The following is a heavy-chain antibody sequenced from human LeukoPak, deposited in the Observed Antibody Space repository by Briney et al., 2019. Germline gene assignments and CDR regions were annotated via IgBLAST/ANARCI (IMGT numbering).Heavy chain of an antibody. CDR3: ASPGYSFDY. V-gene: IGHV3-48*03. J-gene: IGHJ4*02. Sequence: GGSLRLSCAASGFTFSSYEMNWVRQAPGKGLEWVSYISSSGSTIYYADSVKGRFTISRDNAKNSLYLQMNSLRAEDTAVYYCASPGYSFDYWGQGTLVTVSS. CDR1: GFTFSSYE. CDR2: ISSSGSTI. D-gene: IGHD6-13*01.